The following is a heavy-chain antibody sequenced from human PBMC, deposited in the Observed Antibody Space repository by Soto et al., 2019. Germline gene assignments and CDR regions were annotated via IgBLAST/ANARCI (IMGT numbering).Heavy chain of an antibody. CDR1: GYTFTEND. Sequence: ASVKVSCKASGYTFTENDINWVRQATGQGLEWMGWMNPNSGNTGYAQKFQGRVTMTRDISIATAYMELNSLTSEDTAIYYCARMESFGSLNWFDPWGQGTLVTVSS. V-gene: IGHV1-8*01. J-gene: IGHJ5*02. CDR2: MNPNSGNT. D-gene: IGHD5-18*01. CDR3: ARMESFGSLNWFDP.